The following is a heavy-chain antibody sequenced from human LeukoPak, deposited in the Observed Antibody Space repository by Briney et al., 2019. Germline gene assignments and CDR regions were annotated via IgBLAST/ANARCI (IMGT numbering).Heavy chain of an antibody. D-gene: IGHD3-10*01. V-gene: IGHV4-4*07. CDR3: AREGGRYYYGSGRYYFDY. Sequence: PSETLSLTCTVSGGSTSSYYWSWIRQPAGKGLEWIGRIYTSGSTNYNPSLKSRVTMSVDTSKNQFSLKLSSVTAADTAVYYCAREGGRYYYGSGRYYFDYWGQGTLVTVS. J-gene: IGHJ4*02. CDR2: IYTSGST. CDR1: GGSTSSYY.